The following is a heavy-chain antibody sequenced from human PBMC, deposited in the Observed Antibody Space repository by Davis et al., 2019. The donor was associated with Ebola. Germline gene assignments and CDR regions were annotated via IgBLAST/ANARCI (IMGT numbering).Heavy chain of an antibody. V-gene: IGHV4-4*02. D-gene: IGHD6-13*01. Sequence: SETLSLTCAVSGGSISSSNWWSWVRQPPGKGLEWIGEINHSGSTNYNPSLKSRVTISVDTSKNQFSLKLSSVTAADTAVYYCVRIAAAGIRPYYYYYGMDVWGQGTTVTVSS. CDR1: GGSISSSNW. CDR3: VRIAAAGIRPYYYYYGMDV. J-gene: IGHJ6*02. CDR2: INHSGST.